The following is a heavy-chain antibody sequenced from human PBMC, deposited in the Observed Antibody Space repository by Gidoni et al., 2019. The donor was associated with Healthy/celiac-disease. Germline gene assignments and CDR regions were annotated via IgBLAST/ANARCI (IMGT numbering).Heavy chain of an antibody. CDR2: INHSGST. V-gene: IGHV4-34*01. Sequence: QVQLQQWGAGLMKPSETLSLTCAVYGGSFSGSYWSWIRQPPGKGLEWIGEINHSGSTNYNPSLKSRVTISVDTSKNQFSLKLSSVTAADTAVYYCAKTIAAAGTVDQNWFDPWGQGTLVTVSS. CDR1: GGSFSGSY. CDR3: AKTIAAAGTVDQNWFDP. J-gene: IGHJ5*02. D-gene: IGHD6-13*01.